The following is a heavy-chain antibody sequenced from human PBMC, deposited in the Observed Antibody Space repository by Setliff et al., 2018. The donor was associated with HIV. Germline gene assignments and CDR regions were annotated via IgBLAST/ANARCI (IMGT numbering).Heavy chain of an antibody. D-gene: IGHD5-12*01. CDR2: IIPIFGTR. CDR3: ARARLQPPWYFDL. Sequence: SVKVSCKASGGTFSSYGISWVRQAPGQGLEWIGGIIPIFGTRNYAQKFQGRVTITADELTSTAYMELSSLKSEDTAVYYCARARLQPPWYFDLWGRGTLVTVS. J-gene: IGHJ2*01. V-gene: IGHV1-69*13. CDR1: GGTFSSYG.